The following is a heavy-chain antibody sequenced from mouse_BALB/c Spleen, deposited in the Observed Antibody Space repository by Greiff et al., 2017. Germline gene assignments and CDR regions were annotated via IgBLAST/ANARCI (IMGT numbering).Heavy chain of an antibody. CDR2: IDPANGNT. D-gene: IGHD2-3*01. V-gene: IGHV14-3*02. CDR3: ARGYDGYPHWYFDV. CDR1: GFNIKDTY. Sequence: DVHLVESGAELVKPGASVKLSCTASGFNIKDTYMHWVKQRPEQGLEWIGRIDPANGNTKYDPKFQGKATITADTSSNTAYLQLSSLTSEDTAVYYCARGYDGYPHWYFDVWGAGTTVTVSS. J-gene: IGHJ1*01.